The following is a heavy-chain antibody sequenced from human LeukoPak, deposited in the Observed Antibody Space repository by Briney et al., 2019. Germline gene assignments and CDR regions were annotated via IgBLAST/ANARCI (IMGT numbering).Heavy chain of an antibody. CDR1: GSTFSSYA. J-gene: IGHJ3*02. D-gene: IGHD5-24*01. V-gene: IGHV3-30*04. CDR3: ARIESATYDAFDI. Sequence: PGGSLRLSCAASGSTFSSYAMHWVRQAPGKGLEWVAVISYDGSNKYYADSVKGRFTISRDNAKNSLYLQMNSLRAEDMAVYYCARIESATYDAFDIWGQGTMVTVSS. CDR2: ISYDGSNK.